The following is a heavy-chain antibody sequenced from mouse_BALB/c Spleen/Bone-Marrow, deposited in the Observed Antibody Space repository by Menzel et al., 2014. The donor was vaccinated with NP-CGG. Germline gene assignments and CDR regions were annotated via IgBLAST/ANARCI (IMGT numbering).Heavy chain of an antibody. CDR2: IDPANGNT. D-gene: IGHD1-1*01. J-gene: IGHJ1*01. CDR3: ASYYYGRYFDV. CDR1: GFNIKDTY. Sequence: VQLQQSGAELVKPGVSVKLSCTASGFNIKDTYMHWVKQRPEQGLEWIGRIDPANGNTKYDPKFQGKATITADTSSNTAYLQLSSLTSEDTAVYYCASYYYGRYFDVWGARTTVTVSS. V-gene: IGHV14-3*02.